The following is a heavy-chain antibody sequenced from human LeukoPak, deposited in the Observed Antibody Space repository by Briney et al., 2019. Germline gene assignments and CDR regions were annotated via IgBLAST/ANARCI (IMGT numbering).Heavy chain of an antibody. V-gene: IGHV3-21*01. CDR1: GLTFSLHS. D-gene: IGHD2-15*01. Sequence: KPGGSLRLSCAASGLTFSLHSMTWVRQAPGKGLEWVSSISSNSAYIYYADSVKGRFTISRDNAKNSLYLQMNSMRAGDTAVYYCARETVAATFDYWGQGTLVTVSS. CDR3: ARETVAATFDY. J-gene: IGHJ4*02. CDR2: ISSNSAYI.